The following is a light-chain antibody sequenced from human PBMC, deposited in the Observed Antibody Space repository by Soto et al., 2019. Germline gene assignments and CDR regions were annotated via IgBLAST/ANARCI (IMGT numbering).Light chain of an antibody. Sequence: ENVLTQFPGTLALSPGERATLSCRASQSVSGKYLAGSQPKPGQAPRLLVYGASSRAACIPDTFRGSVSGTDFTLPIRRLEPEDFALYYCQYFGRSPPWPFGQLTTVEIK. CDR2: GAS. J-gene: IGKJ1*01. V-gene: IGKV3-20*01. CDR1: QSVSGKY. CDR3: QYFGRSPPWP.